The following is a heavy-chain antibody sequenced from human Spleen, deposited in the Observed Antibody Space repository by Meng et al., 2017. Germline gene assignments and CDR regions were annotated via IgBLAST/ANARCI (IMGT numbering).Heavy chain of an antibody. J-gene: IGHJ5*02. CDR1: GFSLSGDY. V-gene: IGHV4-34*01. CDR2: INHRGKT. CDR3: ARDAGDL. Sequence: QVPLQRGGPGPCNPPEPLSLPCAVSGFSLSGDYWSWIRQPPGKGLEWIGEINHRGKTTYNPSLKSRVTMSIDTSEKQFSLKLSSVTAADTAVYYCARDAGDLWGQGTLVTVSS.